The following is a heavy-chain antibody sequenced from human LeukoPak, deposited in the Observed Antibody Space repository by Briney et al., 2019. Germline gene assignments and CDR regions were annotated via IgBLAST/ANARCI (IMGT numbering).Heavy chain of an antibody. CDR1: GGSISSSSYY. CDR2: IYYSGST. CDR3: ARGSAYSSSWYGPQKRKNWFDP. J-gene: IGHJ5*02. V-gene: IGHV4-39*07. Sequence: PSETLSLTCTVSGGSISSSSYYWGWIRQPPGKGLEWIGSIYYSGSTYYNPSLKSRVTISVDTSKNQFSLKLSSVTAADTAVYYCARGSAYSSSWYGPQKRKNWFDPWGQGTLVTVSS. D-gene: IGHD6-13*01.